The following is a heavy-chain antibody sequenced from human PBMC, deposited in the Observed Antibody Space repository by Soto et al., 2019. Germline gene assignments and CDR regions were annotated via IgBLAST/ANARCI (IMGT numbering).Heavy chain of an antibody. CDR3: ARECCVVVVAGTRDDYYGMDD. J-gene: IGHJ6*01. Sequence: SMKVSFKASGGTFSSYAISWVRQAPGQGLECMGGIIPIFGTANYAQKFQGRVTITADESTSTAYMELSSLRSEDTDVYYCARECCVVVVAGTRDDYYGMDD. V-gene: IGHV1-69*13. CDR2: IIPIFGTA. CDR1: GGTFSSYA. D-gene: IGHD2-15*01.